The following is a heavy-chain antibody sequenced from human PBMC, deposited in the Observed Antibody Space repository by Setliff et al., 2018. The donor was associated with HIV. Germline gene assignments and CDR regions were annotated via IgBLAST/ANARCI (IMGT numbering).Heavy chain of an antibody. D-gene: IGHD5-12*01. CDR3: ARQPRWLQFPRYFDY. CDR1: GYTFTSYD. CDR2: MNPNSGNT. Sequence: ASVKVSCKASGYTFTSYDINWVRQATGQGLEWMGWMNPNSGNTGYAQKFQGRLTMTRNTSISAAYMEVSSLRSEDTAVYYCARQPRWLQFPRYFDYWGQGTLVTVSS. V-gene: IGHV1-8*02. J-gene: IGHJ4*02.